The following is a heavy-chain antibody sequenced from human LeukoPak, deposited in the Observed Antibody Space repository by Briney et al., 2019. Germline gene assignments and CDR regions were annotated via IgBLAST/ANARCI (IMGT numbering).Heavy chain of an antibody. CDR2: ISAYNGNT. J-gene: IGHJ4*02. CDR3: ARGIGSYSSLPVY. V-gene: IGHV1-18*01. CDR1: GYTFTRYG. Sequence: ASVKVSCKASGYTFTRYGISWVRQAPGQGLEWMGWISAYNGNTNYAQKLQGRVTMTTDTSISTAYMELSSLRSEDTAVYYCARGIGSYSSLPVYWGQGTLVTVSS. D-gene: IGHD6-19*01.